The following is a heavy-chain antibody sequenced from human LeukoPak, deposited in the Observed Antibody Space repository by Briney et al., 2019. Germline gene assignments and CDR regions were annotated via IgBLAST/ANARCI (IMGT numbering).Heavy chain of an antibody. V-gene: IGHV4-59*01. D-gene: IGHD3-22*01. Sequence: SETLSLTCTVSGGSISNYYWSWIRQPPGKGLEWIGYIYYSGSTNYNPSLKSRVTISVDTSKNQFSLTLSSVTAADTAVYHCARGLGYYDSSVGYWGQGTLVTVSS. J-gene: IGHJ4*02. CDR2: IYYSGST. CDR3: ARGLGYYDSSVGY. CDR1: GGSISNYY.